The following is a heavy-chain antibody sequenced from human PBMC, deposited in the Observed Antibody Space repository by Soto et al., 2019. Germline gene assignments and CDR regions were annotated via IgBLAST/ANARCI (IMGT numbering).Heavy chain of an antibody. CDR2: FDPEDGET. CDR3: ATAHPRPTEHFGYYYGMDV. V-gene: IGHV1-24*01. J-gene: IGHJ6*02. CDR1: GYTLTELS. Sequence: QVQLVQSGAEVKKPGASVKVSCKVSGYTLTELSMHWVRQAPGKGLEWMGGFDPEDGETIYAQKFQGRVTMTEDTSTDTAYMDLSSLRSEDTAVYYCATAHPRPTEHFGYYYGMDVWGQGTTVTVSS. D-gene: IGHD4-17*01.